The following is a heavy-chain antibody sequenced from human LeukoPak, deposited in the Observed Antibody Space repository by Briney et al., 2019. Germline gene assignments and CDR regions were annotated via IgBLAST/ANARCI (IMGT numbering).Heavy chain of an antibody. V-gene: IGHV3-21*04. CDR2: ISGSGSST. CDR1: GFTFSSYS. J-gene: IGHJ2*01. D-gene: IGHD6-13*01. CDR3: ARVVLPGIAAAGTWYFDL. Sequence: GGSLRLSCAASGFTFSSYSMNWVRQAPGKGLEWVSTISGSGSSTYYADSVKGRFTISRDNAKDSLYLQMNSLRAEDTAVYYCARVVLPGIAAAGTWYFDLWGRGTLVTASS.